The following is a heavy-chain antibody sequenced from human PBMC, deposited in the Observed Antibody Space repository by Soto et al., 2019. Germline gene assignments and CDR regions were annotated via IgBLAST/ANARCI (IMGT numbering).Heavy chain of an antibody. Sequence: QVQLVQSGAEVKKPGASVKVSCKASGYLFTSSDINWVRQATGQGLEWMGWLNPTTGNTGYAQNFQGRVTMTGNTSISTAYMELSSLKSEDTAVYYCTRGRIIITFGGAIIIDYWGQGSLVTVSS. D-gene: IGHD3-16*01. CDR2: LNPTTGNT. J-gene: IGHJ4*02. CDR3: TRGRIIITFGGAIIIDY. CDR1: GYLFTSSD. V-gene: IGHV1-8*01.